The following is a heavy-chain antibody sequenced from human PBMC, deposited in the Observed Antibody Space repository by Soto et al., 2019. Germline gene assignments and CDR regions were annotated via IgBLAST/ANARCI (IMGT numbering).Heavy chain of an antibody. D-gene: IGHD2-2*01. J-gene: IGHJ5*01. CDR1: GFTFSRYG. Sequence: PGGSLRLSCAASGFTFSRYGMNWLRQAPGKGLEWVASNSSSTSYVYYADSVKGRFSTSRDNAKNILYLEMYALRTEDTAVYYCARDPSEGRVGNWFESWGQGTLVTVSS. V-gene: IGHV3-21*06. CDR3: ARDPSEGRVGNWFES. CDR2: NSSSTSYV.